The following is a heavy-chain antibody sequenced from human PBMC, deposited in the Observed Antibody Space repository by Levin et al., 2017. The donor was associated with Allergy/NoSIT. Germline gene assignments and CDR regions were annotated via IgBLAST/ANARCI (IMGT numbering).Heavy chain of an antibody. CDR3: ARRASSVGDYMDV. Sequence: GSGPTLVKPKETLTLTCTFSGFSLNTRGVGVGWIRQPPGKALEWVALIYWDGDERYRPSLRSRLTIAKDTFRNKVILTMTSMGPADAGTYYCARRASSVGDYMDVWGKGAMVTVSS. J-gene: IGHJ6*03. CDR1: GFSLNTRGVG. CDR2: IYWDGDE. V-gene: IGHV2-5*02. D-gene: IGHD3-16*01.